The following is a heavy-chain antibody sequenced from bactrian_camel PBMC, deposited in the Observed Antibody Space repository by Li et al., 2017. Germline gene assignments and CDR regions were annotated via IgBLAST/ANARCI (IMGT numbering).Heavy chain of an antibody. CDR1: RYAVNSDC. Sequence: HVQLVESGGCSVQAGGSLRLSCAASRYAVNSDCMGWFRQAPGKSREWVSSLDRDGKTRYADSVKGRFTISKDNAKNTLLLRMGSLKPEDTAMYYCAARQPCRVWLGYEDPGEYNIWGQGTQVTVS. CDR2: LDRDGKT. D-gene: IGHD5*01. J-gene: IGHJ4*01. V-gene: IGHV3S26*01. CDR3: AARQPCRVWLGYEDPGEYNI.